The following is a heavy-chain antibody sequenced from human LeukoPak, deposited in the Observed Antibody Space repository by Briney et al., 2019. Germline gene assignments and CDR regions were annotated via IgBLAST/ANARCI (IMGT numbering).Heavy chain of an antibody. CDR2: ISYDGSNK. D-gene: IGHD1-26*01. CDR1: GFTFSSYA. CDR3: ARDRVGATDYFDY. Sequence: QPGGSLRLSCAASGFTFSSYAMHWVRQAPGKGLEWVAVISYDGSNKYYADSVKGRFTISRDNSKNTLYLQMNSLRAEDTAVYYCARDRVGATDYFDYWGQGTLVTVCS. V-gene: IGHV3-30-3*01. J-gene: IGHJ4*02.